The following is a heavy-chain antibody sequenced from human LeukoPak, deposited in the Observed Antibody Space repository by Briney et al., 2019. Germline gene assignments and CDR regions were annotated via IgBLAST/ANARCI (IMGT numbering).Heavy chain of an antibody. CDR3: ARDIGTAMVIYYYYYMDV. Sequence: AGGSLRLSCAASGFTFSSYAMSWVRQAPGKGLEWVSSISSSSSYIYYADSVKGRFTISRDNAKNSLYLQMNSLRAEDTAVYYCARDIGTAMVIYYYYYMDVWGKGTTVTVSS. D-gene: IGHD5-18*01. J-gene: IGHJ6*03. CDR1: GFTFSSYA. V-gene: IGHV3-21*01. CDR2: ISSSSSYI.